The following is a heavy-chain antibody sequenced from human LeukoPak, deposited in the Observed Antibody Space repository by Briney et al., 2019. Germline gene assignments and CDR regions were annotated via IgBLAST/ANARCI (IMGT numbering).Heavy chain of an antibody. CDR2: ISGSGGST. CDR1: GFTFGSYA. CDR3: AKDGSGSYQVRSYFDY. J-gene: IGHJ4*02. V-gene: IGHV3-23*01. Sequence: GGSLRLSCAASGFTFGSYAMSWVRQAPGKGLEWVSAISGSGGSTYYADSVKGRFTISRDNSKNTLYLQMNSLRAEDTAVYYCAKDGSGSYQVRSYFDYWGQGTLVTVSS. D-gene: IGHD1-26*01.